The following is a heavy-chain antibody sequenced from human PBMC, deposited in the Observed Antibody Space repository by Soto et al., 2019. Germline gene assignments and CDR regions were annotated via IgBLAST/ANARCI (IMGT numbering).Heavy chain of an antibody. V-gene: IGHV3-23*01. Sequence: PGGSLRLSCAASGFTFSSYAMNWVRQAPGKGLEWVSDISGSGDSARYADSVKGRFTISRDNSRNTLYLQINSLRVDDTAVYYCGKERRGSGWSVCNFWGQGTLVTVSS. D-gene: IGHD6-19*01. CDR2: ISGSGDSA. CDR1: GFTFSSYA. CDR3: GKERRGSGWSVCNF. J-gene: IGHJ4*02.